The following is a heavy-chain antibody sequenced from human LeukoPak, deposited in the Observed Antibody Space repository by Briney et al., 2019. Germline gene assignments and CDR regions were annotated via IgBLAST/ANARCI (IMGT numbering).Heavy chain of an antibody. D-gene: IGHD3-22*01. J-gene: IGHJ4*02. CDR1: GFTFSSYW. CDR3: ARANYDSGLIPVYYFDY. Sequence: PGGSLRLSCAGSGFTFSSYWMHWVRQAPGKGLVWVSRINSDGSSTSYADSVKGRFTISRDNAKNTLYLQMNSLRAEDTAVYYCARANYDSGLIPVYYFDYWGQGTLVTVSS. V-gene: IGHV3-74*01. CDR2: INSDGSST.